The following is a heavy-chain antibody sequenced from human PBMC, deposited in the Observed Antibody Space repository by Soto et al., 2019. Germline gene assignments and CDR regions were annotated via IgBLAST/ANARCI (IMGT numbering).Heavy chain of an antibody. CDR2: IWYDGVNK. CDR1: GFTFSVYG. J-gene: IGHJ4*02. V-gene: IGHV3-33*01. Sequence: QVQLVESGGGIVQPGRSLRLSCAASGFTFSVYGMQWVRQAPGKGLEWLEVIWYDGVNKDYADSVKGRFTISRDNSKNTLYLQMNSLRVEDTAVYYCARAPSTVTRDFDYWGQGTLVTVCS. D-gene: IGHD4-17*01. CDR3: ARAPSTVTRDFDY.